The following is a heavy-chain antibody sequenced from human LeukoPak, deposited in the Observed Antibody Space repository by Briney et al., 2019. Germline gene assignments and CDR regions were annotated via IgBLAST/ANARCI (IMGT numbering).Heavy chain of an antibody. D-gene: IGHD5-24*01. V-gene: IGHV3-7*03. CDR1: GFMFSSNW. CDR2: IKEDGTET. J-gene: IGHJ4*02. CDR3: AKEGRSLQTY. Sequence: GGSLRLSCPASGFMFSSNWMSWVRLAPGKGLEWVANIKEDGTETYYVDSVKGRFTISRDNAKNSLYLQMNSLRVEDTAVYYCAKEGRSLQTYWGQGTLVTVSS.